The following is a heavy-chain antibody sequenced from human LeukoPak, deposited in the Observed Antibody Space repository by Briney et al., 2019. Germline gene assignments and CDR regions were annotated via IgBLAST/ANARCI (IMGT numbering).Heavy chain of an antibody. D-gene: IGHD3-22*01. CDR3: ARTGYYYDSSGYYYTDY. CDR1: GFTVSSNY. Sequence: GGSLRLSCAASGFTVSSNYMSWVRQAPGKGLEWVSVIYSGGSTYYADSVKGRFTISRDNSKNTLYLQMNSLRAEDTAVYYCARTGYYYDSSGYYYTDYWGQGTLVTVSS. J-gene: IGHJ4*02. CDR2: IYSGGST. V-gene: IGHV3-53*01.